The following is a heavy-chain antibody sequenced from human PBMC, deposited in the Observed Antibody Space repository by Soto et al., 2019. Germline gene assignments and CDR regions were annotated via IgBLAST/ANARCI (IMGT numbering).Heavy chain of an antibody. CDR2: ISYDGSNK. CDR3: AREGSSGWYSTTLLDAFDI. D-gene: IGHD6-19*01. Sequence: GGSLRLSCAASGFTFSSYAMHWVRQAPGKGLEWVAVISYDGSNKYYADSVKGRFTISRDNSKNTLYLQMNSLRAEDTAVYYCAREGSSGWYSTTLLDAFDIWGQGTMVTVSS. J-gene: IGHJ3*02. V-gene: IGHV3-30-3*01. CDR1: GFTFSSYA.